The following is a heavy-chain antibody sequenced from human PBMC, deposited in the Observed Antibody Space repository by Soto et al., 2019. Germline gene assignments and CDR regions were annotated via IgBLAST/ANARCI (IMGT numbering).Heavy chain of an antibody. J-gene: IGHJ5*02. V-gene: IGHV1-3*01. CDR2: INAANGDT. D-gene: IGHD6-13*01. CDR1: GYTFTSYG. Sequence: ASVKVSCKASGYTFTSYGIHWVRQAPGQRLEWMGWINAANGDTKYSPKFQGRVTITRDTSASTAYVELSSLRSEDTAVYYCVRRHVSATGIDWFDPWGQGTLVTVSS. CDR3: VRRHVSATGIDWFDP.